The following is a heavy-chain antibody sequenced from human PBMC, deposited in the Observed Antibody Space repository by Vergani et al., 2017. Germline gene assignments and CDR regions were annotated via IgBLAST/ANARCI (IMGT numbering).Heavy chain of an antibody. D-gene: IGHD2-8*01. CDR3: ARQRPKYGTNGVCNSGWFDP. CDR1: GGSISSGDYY. CDR2: IYYSGRT. V-gene: IGHV4-31*03. J-gene: IGHJ5*02. Sequence: QVQLQESGPGLVKPSQTLALTCTVSGGSISSGDYYWSWIRQHPGKGLEWIGYIYYSGRTYYNPSLKSRLTISVDTSKNQFSLKLSSVNAADTAVYYCARQRPKYGTNGVCNSGWFDPWGQGTLVTVSS.